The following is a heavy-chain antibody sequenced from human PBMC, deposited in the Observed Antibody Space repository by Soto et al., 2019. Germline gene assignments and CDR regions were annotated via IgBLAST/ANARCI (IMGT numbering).Heavy chain of an antibody. Sequence: PSETLSLTCAVSGGSISSNNWWSWVRQLPGKGLEWIGEIFHSGSTHYSPSLKSRVTISVDKSKNQFSLKLTSVTAADTAVYYCARVYSGSYSDYWGQGTLVTVSS. V-gene: IGHV4-4*02. D-gene: IGHD1-26*01. J-gene: IGHJ4*02. CDR2: IFHSGST. CDR3: ARVYSGSYSDY. CDR1: GGSISSNNW.